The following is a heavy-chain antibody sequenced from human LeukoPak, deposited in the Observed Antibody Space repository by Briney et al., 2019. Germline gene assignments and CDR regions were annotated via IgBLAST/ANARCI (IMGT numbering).Heavy chain of an antibody. CDR2: IWYDGSNK. V-gene: IGHV3-33*01. CDR3: ARALMVSYYGMDV. CDR1: GFTFSSYG. Sequence: PGGSPILPCAASGFTFSSYGMHWVRQAPGKGLEWGAVIWYDGSNKYYADSVKGRFTISRDNSRNTLYLQMNSLRAEDTAVYYCARALMVSYYGMDVWGKGTTVTVSS. J-gene: IGHJ6*04. D-gene: IGHD3-10*01.